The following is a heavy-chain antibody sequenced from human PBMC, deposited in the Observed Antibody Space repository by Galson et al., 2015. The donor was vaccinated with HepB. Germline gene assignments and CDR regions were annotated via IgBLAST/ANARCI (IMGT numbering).Heavy chain of an antibody. J-gene: IGHJ4*02. CDR1: GYTFTSYG. Sequence: SVKVSCKASGYTFTSYGISWVRQAPGQGLEWMGWISAYNGNTNYAQKLQGRVTMTTDTSTSTAYMELRSLRSDDTAVYYCARVPNPFIDFWSGPPRTRFDYWGQGTLVTVSS. CDR2: ISAYNGNT. CDR3: ARVPNPFIDFWSGPPRTRFDY. V-gene: IGHV1-18*04. D-gene: IGHD3-3*01.